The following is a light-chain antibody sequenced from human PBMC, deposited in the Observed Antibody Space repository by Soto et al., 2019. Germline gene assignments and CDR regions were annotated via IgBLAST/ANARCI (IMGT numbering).Light chain of an antibody. Sequence: EIIMTQSPATLSVSSGERATLSCRASQSISSNFAWYQQTPGQAPRLLIYGGSTRSTGITARFSGSVSGTEFTLTISSLQSEDFALYYCQQYNNWPWTFGQGTKVEIK. J-gene: IGKJ1*01. CDR3: QQYNNWPWT. CDR2: GGS. CDR1: QSISSN. V-gene: IGKV3-15*01.